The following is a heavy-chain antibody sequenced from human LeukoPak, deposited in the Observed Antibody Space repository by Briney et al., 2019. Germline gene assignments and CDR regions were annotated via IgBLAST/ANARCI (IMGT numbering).Heavy chain of an antibody. J-gene: IGHJ4*02. Sequence: GASVKVSCKASGYTFTSYGISWVRQAPGQGLEWMGWISAYNGNTNYAQKLQGRVTMTTDTSTSTAYMELRSLRSDDTAVYYCARYERQWLGSDGVPPVKYWGQGTLVTVSS. CDR2: ISAYNGNT. CDR1: GYTFTSYG. V-gene: IGHV1-18*01. D-gene: IGHD6-19*01. CDR3: ARYERQWLGSDGVPPVKY.